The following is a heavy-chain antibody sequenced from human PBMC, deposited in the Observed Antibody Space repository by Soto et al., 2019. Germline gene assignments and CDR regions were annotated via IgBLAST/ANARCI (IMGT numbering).Heavy chain of an antibody. CDR3: AKDECSGGSCHPGAFDI. Sequence: GGSLRLSCAASGFTFSSYAMSWFRQAPGKGLEWVSAISGSGGSTYYADSVKGRFTISRDNSKNTLYLQMNSLRAEDTAVYYCAKDECSGGSCHPGAFDIWGQGTMVTVSS. CDR1: GFTFSSYA. J-gene: IGHJ3*02. D-gene: IGHD2-15*01. V-gene: IGHV3-23*01. CDR2: ISGSGGST.